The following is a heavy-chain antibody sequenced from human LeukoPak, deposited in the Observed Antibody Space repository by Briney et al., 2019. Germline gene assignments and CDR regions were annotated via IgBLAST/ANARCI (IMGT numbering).Heavy chain of an antibody. D-gene: IGHD5-18*01. J-gene: IGHJ4*02. V-gene: IGHV4-39*01. CDR2: IYYSGST. Sequence: SETLSLTCAVSGGSISSSTYYWGWIRQPPGKGQEWIGSIYYSGSTYYNPSLQGRATISVDTSRNQFSLKLNSVTAADTAVYYCARYMSSTAQDYWGQGTLVTVSS. CDR1: GGSISSSTYY. CDR3: ARYMSSTAQDY.